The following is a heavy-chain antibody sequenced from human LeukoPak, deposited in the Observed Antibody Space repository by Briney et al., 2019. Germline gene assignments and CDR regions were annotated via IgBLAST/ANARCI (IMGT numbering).Heavy chain of an antibody. V-gene: IGHV1-3*03. D-gene: IGHD2-15*01. CDR3: ARGGFCSGGSCSSGIDS. Sequence: ASVTVSCKASGYTFTSYAMHWVRQAPGQRLEWMGWINAGNGHTKYSQEFQGRLTITRDTSASTAYMELSSLRSDDMAVYYCARGGFCSGGSCSSGIDSWGQGTLVTVSS. J-gene: IGHJ4*02. CDR1: GYTFTSYA. CDR2: INAGNGHT.